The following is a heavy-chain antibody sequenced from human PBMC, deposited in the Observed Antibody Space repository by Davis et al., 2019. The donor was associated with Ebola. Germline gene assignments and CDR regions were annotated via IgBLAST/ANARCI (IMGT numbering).Heavy chain of an antibody. CDR1: GYTFTSYY. V-gene: IGHV1-46*01. CDR2: INPSGGST. J-gene: IGHJ4*02. Sequence: ASVKVSCKASGYTFTSYYMHWVRQAPGQGLEWMGIINPSGGSTSYAQKFQGRVTMTEDTSTDTAYMELSSLRSEDTAVYYCATANIVGATRPFDYWGQGTLVTVSS. CDR3: ATANIVGATRPFDY. D-gene: IGHD1-26*01.